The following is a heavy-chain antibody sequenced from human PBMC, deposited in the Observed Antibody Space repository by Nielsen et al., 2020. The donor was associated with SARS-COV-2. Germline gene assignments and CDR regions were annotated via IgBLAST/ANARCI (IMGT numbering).Heavy chain of an antibody. D-gene: IGHD6-19*01. CDR1: GYSISSGYY. J-gene: IGHJ5*02. CDR3: ARRDSSGPGWFDP. CDR2: IYHSGST. V-gene: IGHV4-38-2*02. Sequence: SETLSLTCTVSGYSISSGYYWGWIRQPPGKGLEWIGSIYHSGSTYDNPSLKSRVTISVDTSKNQFSLKLTSVTAADTALYYCARRDSSGPGWFDPWGQGTLVTVSS.